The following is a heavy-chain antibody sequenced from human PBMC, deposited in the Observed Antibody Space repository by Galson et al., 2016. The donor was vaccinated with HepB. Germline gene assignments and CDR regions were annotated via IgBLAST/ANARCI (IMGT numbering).Heavy chain of an antibody. J-gene: IGHJ3*02. V-gene: IGHV3-7*01. Sequence: SLRLSCAASGFTFSSYALSWVRQAPGKGLEWVANINQDGSEKSYMDSVKGRFTISRDNAKNSLYLQMNSLRAEDTAVYYCAKNFGDYVGDTFDMWGQGTMVTVSS. CDR1: GFTFSSYA. D-gene: IGHD4-17*01. CDR2: INQDGSEK. CDR3: AKNFGDYVGDTFDM.